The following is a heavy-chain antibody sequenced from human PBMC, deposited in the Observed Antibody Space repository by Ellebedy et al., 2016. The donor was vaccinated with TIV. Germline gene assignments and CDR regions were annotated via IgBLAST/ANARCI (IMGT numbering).Heavy chain of an antibody. CDR2: IWYDGSNK. V-gene: IGHV3-33*01. CDR3: ARDEEPAAILHYYYYMDV. D-gene: IGHD2-2*02. Sequence: GESLKISXAASGFTFSSYGMHWVRQAPGKGLEWVAVIWYDGSNKYYADSVKGRFIISRDNSKNTLYLQMNSLRAEDTAVYYCARDEEPAAILHYYYYMDVWGKGTTVTVSS. CDR1: GFTFSSYG. J-gene: IGHJ6*03.